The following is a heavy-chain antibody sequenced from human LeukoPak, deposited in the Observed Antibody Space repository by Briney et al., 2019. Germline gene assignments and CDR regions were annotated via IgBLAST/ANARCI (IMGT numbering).Heavy chain of an antibody. D-gene: IGHD3-22*01. CDR2: IIPIFGTA. CDR1: GGTFSSCA. CDR3: ARGLDYYDSSGYYYDY. V-gene: IGHV1-69*13. J-gene: IGHJ4*02. Sequence: ASVKVSCKASGGTFSSCAISWVRQAPGQGLEWMGGIIPIFGTANYARKFQGRVTITADESTSTAYMELSSLRSEDTAVYYCARGLDYYDSSGYYYDYWGQGTLVTVSS.